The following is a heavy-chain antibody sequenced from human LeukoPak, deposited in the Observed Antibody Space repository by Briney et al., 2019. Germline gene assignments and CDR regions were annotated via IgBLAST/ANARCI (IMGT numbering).Heavy chain of an antibody. CDR2: IYYTGKT. D-gene: IGHD3-10*01. Sequence: SETLSLTCTVSGDSFSNGNYYWSWLRQPPGKALEWIGYIYYTGKTYYNPSLEGRVTILVDTSRNHFSVKLSSVTAADTAVYYCARVKGREGSTVIIDYWGQGTLVTVSS. J-gene: IGHJ4*02. CDR1: GDSFSNGNYY. CDR3: ARVKGREGSTVIIDY. V-gene: IGHV4-61*03.